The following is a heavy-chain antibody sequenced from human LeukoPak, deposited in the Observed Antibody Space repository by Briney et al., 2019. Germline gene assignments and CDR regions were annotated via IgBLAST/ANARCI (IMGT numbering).Heavy chain of an antibody. D-gene: IGHD3-10*01. Sequence: GGSLRLSCAASGFTFDDYAMHWVRQAPGKGLEWVSGISWNIGSIGYADSGKGRFTISRDNAKNSLYLQMNSLRAEDMALYYCAKASGPVYYYYMDVWGKGTTVTVSS. CDR3: AKASGPVYYYYMDV. V-gene: IGHV3-9*03. J-gene: IGHJ6*03. CDR1: GFTFDDYA. CDR2: ISWNIGSI.